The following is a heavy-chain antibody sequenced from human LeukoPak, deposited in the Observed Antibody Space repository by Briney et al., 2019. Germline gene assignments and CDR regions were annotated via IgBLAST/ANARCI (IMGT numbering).Heavy chain of an antibody. V-gene: IGHV3-23*01. CDR3: AKDHPARNFDY. CDR2: ISGSGAST. D-gene: IGHD2-2*01. Sequence: GGSLRLSCLTSGFTLSTNAMSWVRQAPGKGLEWISGISGSGASTYYADSVKGRFTISRDNSKNTLYLQMNSLRAEDTAVYYCAKDHPARNFDYWGQGTLVTVSS. J-gene: IGHJ4*02. CDR1: GFTLSTNA.